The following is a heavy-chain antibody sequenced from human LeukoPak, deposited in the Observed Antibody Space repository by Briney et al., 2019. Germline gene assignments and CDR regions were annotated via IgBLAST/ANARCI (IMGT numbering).Heavy chain of an antibody. D-gene: IGHD6-19*01. CDR3: AKQDIRSSAWYD. V-gene: IGHV3-23*01. CDR2: ISGSGDNT. J-gene: IGHJ4*02. Sequence: GGSLRLSCAASGFTFSSYAMSWVRQAPGKGLEWVSVISGSGDNTYYSVSVKGRFTISRDNSKNTLYLQMNSLRAEDTAVYYCAKQDIRSSAWYDWGQGTLVTVSS. CDR1: GFTFSSYA.